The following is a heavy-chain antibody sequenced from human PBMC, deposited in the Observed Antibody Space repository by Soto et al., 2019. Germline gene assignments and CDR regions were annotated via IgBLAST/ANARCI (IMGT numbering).Heavy chain of an antibody. J-gene: IGHJ6*02. V-gene: IGHV3-21*01. CDR3: ARDRGYDAHDYYYNAMDV. CDR2: IRGFSPYT. Sequence: GGSLRLSCVASGFTFRTYTMNWVRQAPGKGLEWVSGIRGFSPYTFYAESVKGRFTISRDNAKNSLYLQMNSLGVEDTAVYYCARDRGYDAHDYYYNAMDVWGQGITVTVSS. D-gene: IGHD2-15*01. CDR1: GFTFRTYT.